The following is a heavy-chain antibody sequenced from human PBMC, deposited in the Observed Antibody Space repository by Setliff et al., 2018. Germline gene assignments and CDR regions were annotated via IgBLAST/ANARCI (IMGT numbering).Heavy chain of an antibody. J-gene: IGHJ3*02. CDR1: GFTVSNYY. Sequence: PGGSLRLSCAASGFTVSNYYMTWVRQAPGKGLEWVAVMSLDETNKYYADSVKGRFTISRDNSKNTLYLQMNSRGAEDTAVYYCARESQIACFGCSGGSSWFGAFDIWGQGTMVTVSS. D-gene: IGHD2-15*01. CDR3: ARESQIACFGCSGGSSWFGAFDI. CDR2: MSLDETNK. V-gene: IGHV3-30*14.